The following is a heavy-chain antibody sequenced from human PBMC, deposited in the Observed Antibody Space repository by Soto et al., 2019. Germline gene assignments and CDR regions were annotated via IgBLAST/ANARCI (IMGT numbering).Heavy chain of an antibody. CDR2: ISAYNGNT. J-gene: IGHJ6*02. CDR1: GYTFSSYA. CDR3: ARGAPSYYDFWSGYYIYGMDV. V-gene: IGHV1-3*01. D-gene: IGHD3-3*01. Sequence: ASVKVYCKASGYTFSSYAMHWVRQAPGQMLEWMGWISAYNGNTKYAQKFQGRVTMTTDTSTSTAYMELRSLRSDDTAVYYCARGAPSYYDFWSGYYIYGMDVWGQGTTVTVSS.